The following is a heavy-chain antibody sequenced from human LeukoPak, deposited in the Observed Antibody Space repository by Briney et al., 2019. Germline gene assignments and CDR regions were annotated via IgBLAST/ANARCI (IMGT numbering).Heavy chain of an antibody. CDR1: GFPFSSYA. J-gene: IGHJ4*02. D-gene: IGHD6-13*01. Sequence: PGGSLRLSCAASGFPFSSYAMHWVRQAPDKGLESVAVLSYDGVDKYYADSVKGRFTISRDNSKNTLYLQMNSLRAEDTAVYYCAKVHQKYCSSWLGDYWGQGTLVTVSS. V-gene: IGHV3-30*04. CDR2: LSYDGVDK. CDR3: AKVHQKYCSSWLGDY.